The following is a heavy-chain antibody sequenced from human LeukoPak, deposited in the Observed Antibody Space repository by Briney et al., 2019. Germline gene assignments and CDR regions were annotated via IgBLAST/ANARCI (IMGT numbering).Heavy chain of an antibody. CDR1: GFTFSSYA. CDR2: ISYDGSNK. D-gene: IGHD6-13*01. V-gene: IGHV3-30*04. CDR3: AREAYSSSWRPYYYYYYGMDV. Sequence: PGRSLRLSCAASGFTFSSYAMHWVRQAPGKGLEWVAVISYDGSNKYYADSVKGRFTISRDNSKNTLYLQMNSLRAEDTAVYCCAREAYSSSWRPYYYYYYGMDVWGKGTTVTVSS. J-gene: IGHJ6*04.